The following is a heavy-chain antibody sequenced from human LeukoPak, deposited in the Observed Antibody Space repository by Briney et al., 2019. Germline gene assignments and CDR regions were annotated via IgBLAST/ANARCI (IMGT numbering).Heavy chain of an antibody. V-gene: IGHV5-51*01. Sequence: GESLKISCEGSGYSFTSYWIGWVRQMPGKGLEWMGIIYPGDSGTRYSPSFQGQVTISADKSISTAYLQWSSLKASDTAMYYCARGLDSSGYLDAFDIWGQGTMVTVSS. D-gene: IGHD3-22*01. CDR3: ARGLDSSGYLDAFDI. J-gene: IGHJ3*02. CDR1: GYSFTSYW. CDR2: IYPGDSGT.